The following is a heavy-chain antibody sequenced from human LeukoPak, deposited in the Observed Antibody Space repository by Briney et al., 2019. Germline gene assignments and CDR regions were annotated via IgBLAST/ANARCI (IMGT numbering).Heavy chain of an antibody. CDR2: ISTNTGDT. CDR1: GYIFTDYG. Sequence: ASVRVSCRASGYIFTDYGITWVRQAPGQGLEWMGWISTNTGDTVYAENVQGRVTLTTDTSTNTAYMDVTSLNSDDTALYFCARDVSRGYMDYWGQGTQVTVSS. V-gene: IGHV1-18*01. J-gene: IGHJ4*02. CDR3: ARDVSRGYMDY.